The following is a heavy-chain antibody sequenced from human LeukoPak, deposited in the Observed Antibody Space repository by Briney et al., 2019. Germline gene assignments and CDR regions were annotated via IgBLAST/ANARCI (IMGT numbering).Heavy chain of an antibody. CDR1: GGSISSSSYY. CDR2: IYYSGST. J-gene: IGHJ4*02. V-gene: IGHV4-39*01. Sequence: PSETLSLTCTVSGGSISSSSYYWGWIRQPPEKGLECIVIIYYSGSTYYNPPLKSRVTISVDTSTNQFSLKLSSVTAADTAVYYCARRLSSSIFDYWGQGTLVTVSS. D-gene: IGHD6-13*01. CDR3: ARRLSSSIFDY.